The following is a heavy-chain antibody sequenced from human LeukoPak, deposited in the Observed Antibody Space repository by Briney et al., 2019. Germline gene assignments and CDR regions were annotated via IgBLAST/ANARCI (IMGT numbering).Heavy chain of an antibody. CDR2: INPSGTNT. V-gene: IGHV1-46*01. Sequence: GASVKVSFKASGYTFTNYYMHWVRQAPGQGREWMGLINPSGTNTNYAQKLRGRVTMTRDTSTSTVYMDLSSLRSEDTAMYFCAREESGGYFDYWGQGTLVTVSS. CDR1: GYTFTNYY. D-gene: IGHD2-8*02. J-gene: IGHJ4*02. CDR3: AREESGGYFDY.